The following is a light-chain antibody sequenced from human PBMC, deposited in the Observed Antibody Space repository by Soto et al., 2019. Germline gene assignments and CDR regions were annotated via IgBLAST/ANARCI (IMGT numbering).Light chain of an antibody. CDR3: GSYTSRRTYV. J-gene: IGLJ1*01. V-gene: IGLV2-14*01. CDR2: EVS. CDR1: SSDVGGYTY. Sequence: QSALTQPASVSGSPGQSITISCTGSSSDVGGYTYVSWFQQHPDKAPKVIISEVSDRPSGVSNRFSGSKSGNTASPTISGLQAEDEAEYYCGSYTSRRTYVFGTGTKVTVL.